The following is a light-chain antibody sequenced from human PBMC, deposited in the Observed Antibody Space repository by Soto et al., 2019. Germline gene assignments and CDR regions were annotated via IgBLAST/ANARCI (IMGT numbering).Light chain of an antibody. Sequence: QSALTQPASVSGSPGQSITISCTGAPSDVGTYDAVSWYQQYPGKAPKLIIYEVSKRPSGLSNRFSGSKSGNTAALTISGLQTEDEAEYYCCSYGGSGTFVFGGGTKLTVL. CDR2: EVS. CDR1: PSDVGTYDA. V-gene: IGLV2-23*02. CDR3: CSYGGSGTFV. J-gene: IGLJ2*01.